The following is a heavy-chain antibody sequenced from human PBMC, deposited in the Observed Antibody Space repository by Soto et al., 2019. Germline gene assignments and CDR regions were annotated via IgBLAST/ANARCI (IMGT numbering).Heavy chain of an antibody. CDR1: GYSFTSYW. CDR2: IYPGDSDT. V-gene: IGHV5-51*01. J-gene: IGHJ6*03. D-gene: IGHD2-2*01. CDR3: ARHYCSSTSCYYYYYMDV. Sequence: GESLKISCKGSGYSFTSYWIGWVRQMPGKGLEWMGIIYPGDSDTRYSPSFQGQVPISADKSIRTAYLQWSSLKASDTAMYYGARHYCSSTSCYYYYYMDVWGKGTTVTVSS.